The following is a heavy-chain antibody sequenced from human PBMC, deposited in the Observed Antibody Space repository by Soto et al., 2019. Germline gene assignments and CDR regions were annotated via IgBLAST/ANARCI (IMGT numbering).Heavy chain of an antibody. Sequence: GASVKVSCKASGYTFTGYYMHWVRQAPGQGIEWMGWINPNSGGTNYAQKFQGRVTMTRDTSISTAYMELSRLRSDDTAVYYCAGTKIVLMVYATHPYGMDVWGQGTTVTV. CDR3: AGTKIVLMVYATHPYGMDV. D-gene: IGHD2-8*01. V-gene: IGHV1-2*02. CDR1: GYTFTGYY. CDR2: INPNSGGT. J-gene: IGHJ6*02.